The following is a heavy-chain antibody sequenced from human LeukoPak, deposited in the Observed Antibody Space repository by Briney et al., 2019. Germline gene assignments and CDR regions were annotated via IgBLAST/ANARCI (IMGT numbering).Heavy chain of an antibody. J-gene: IGHJ6*02. V-gene: IGHV4-59*08. CDR2: IYYSGST. Sequence: SETLSLTCTVSGGSISSYYWSWIRQPPGKGLEWIGYIYYSGSTNYNPSLKSRVTISVDTSKNQFSLKLSSVTAADTAVYYCARHHRSPKNYYYYGMDVWGQGTTVTVSS. CDR1: GGSISSYY. CDR3: ARHHRSPKNYYYYGMDV.